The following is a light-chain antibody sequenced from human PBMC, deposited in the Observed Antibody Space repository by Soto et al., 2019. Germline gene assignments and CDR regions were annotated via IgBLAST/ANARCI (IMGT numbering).Light chain of an antibody. Sequence: DIVLTQSPGTLSLSPGEGATLSCRPSQSVCTKYISWYQQKSGQAPRLLIYDASRRATGIPDRFSGSASGTNFTLNISRLEPEDFAVYYCHQYDSSPLTFGGGTKVEIK. V-gene: IGKV3-20*01. CDR3: HQYDSSPLT. CDR2: DAS. CDR1: QSVCTKY. J-gene: IGKJ4*01.